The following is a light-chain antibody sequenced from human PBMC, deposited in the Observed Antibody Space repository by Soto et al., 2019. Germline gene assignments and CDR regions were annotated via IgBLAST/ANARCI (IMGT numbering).Light chain of an antibody. V-gene: IGKV3-20*01. CDR3: QKYGSSPPFS. J-gene: IGKJ3*01. CDR1: QSVNSRY. Sequence: IVLTQSPGTLSLSPGERATLSCRTSQSVNSRYLAWYQQRPGQAPRLLIYGASTRPTGIPDRFSGSGSGTDFTLPISSLEPEDFAVYYCQKYGSSPPFSFGPGTKVDVK. CDR2: GAS.